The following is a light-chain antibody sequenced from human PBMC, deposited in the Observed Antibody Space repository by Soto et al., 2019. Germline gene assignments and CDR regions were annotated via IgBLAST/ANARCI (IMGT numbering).Light chain of an antibody. V-gene: IGKV3-20*01. CDR2: GAS. CDR1: QSVSSSY. J-gene: IGKJ2*01. Sequence: EIVLTQSPGTLSLSPGEGATLSCRASQSVSSSYLAWYQQKPGQAPRLLIYGASRRATGIPDRFSGSGSGTDFTLPISRLEPEDFAVYYCQQYGSSPQTLGQGTKLEIK. CDR3: QQYGSSPQT.